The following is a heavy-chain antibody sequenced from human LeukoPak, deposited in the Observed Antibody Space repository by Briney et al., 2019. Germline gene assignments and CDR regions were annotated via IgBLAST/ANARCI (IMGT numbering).Heavy chain of an antibody. CDR3: ARTPITMIVVGQNGFDL. CDR2: ISTYNGHT. J-gene: IGHJ3*01. CDR1: GGTFSSYA. Sequence: GASVKVSCKASGGTFSSYAISWVRQAPGQGLEWMGWISTYNGHTKNVQKFQGRVTMTTDTSTSTVYLELRTLRSDDTAVYYCARTPITMIVVGQNGFDLWGQGTMVTVSS. D-gene: IGHD3-22*01. V-gene: IGHV1-18*01.